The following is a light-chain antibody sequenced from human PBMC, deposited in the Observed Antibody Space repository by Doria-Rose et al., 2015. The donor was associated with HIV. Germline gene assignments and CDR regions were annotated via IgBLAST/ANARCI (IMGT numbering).Light chain of an antibody. CDR3: QAWDSSTAV. J-gene: IGLJ2*01. V-gene: IGLV3-1*01. CDR2: QDT. CDR1: Y. Sequence: YAYWYQQRPGQSPVLVIYQDTKRPSGIPERFSGSNSGNTATLTISETQAMDETDYFCQAWDSSTAVFGGGTKLTVL.